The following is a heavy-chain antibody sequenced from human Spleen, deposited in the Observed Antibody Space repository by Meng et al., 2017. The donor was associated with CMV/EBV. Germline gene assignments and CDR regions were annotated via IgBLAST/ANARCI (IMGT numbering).Heavy chain of an antibody. CDR1: FSSDT. CDR3: VRDRAITIFGVAPYWYFDL. Sequence: FSSDTISWVRQAPGQGLEWMGRIIPILGIANYAQKFQGRVTITADKSTSTAYMELSSLRSEDTAVYYCVRDRAITIFGVAPYWYFDLWGRGTLVTVSS. J-gene: IGHJ2*01. CDR2: IIPILGIA. D-gene: IGHD3-3*01. V-gene: IGHV1-69*04.